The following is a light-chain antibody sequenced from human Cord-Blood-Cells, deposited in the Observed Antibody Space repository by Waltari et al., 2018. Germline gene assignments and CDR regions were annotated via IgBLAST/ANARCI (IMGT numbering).Light chain of an antibody. V-gene: IGKV4-1*01. J-gene: IGKJ1*01. Sequence: DIVMTQSPDSLAVSLGERATINCKSSQSVLYSYNNKNYLALYQQKPGQPPKLLIYWAATRESGVPDRFSGSGSGTDFTLTISSLQAEDVAVYYCQQYYSTPPWTFGQGTKVEIK. CDR2: WAA. CDR3: QQYYSTPPWT. CDR1: QSVLYSYNNKNY.